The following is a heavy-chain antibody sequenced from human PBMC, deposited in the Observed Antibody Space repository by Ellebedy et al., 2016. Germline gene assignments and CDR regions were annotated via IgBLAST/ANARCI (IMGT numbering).Heavy chain of an antibody. CDR1: GGSISSDY. CDR2: VYENGNT. D-gene: IGHD5-18*01. CDR3: ARVAPPIEYSYGFVDF. Sequence: SETLSLTCSVSGGSISSDYWSWIRQPPGRGLEWIGYVYENGNTNYNPSLKSRVTISIDTSKSQFSLKLSSVTAADTAVYYCARVAPPIEYSYGFVDFWGQGTLATVSS. V-gene: IGHV4-59*01. J-gene: IGHJ4*02.